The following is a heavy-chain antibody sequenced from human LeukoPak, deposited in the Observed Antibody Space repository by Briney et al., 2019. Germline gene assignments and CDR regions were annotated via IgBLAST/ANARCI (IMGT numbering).Heavy chain of an antibody. CDR2: ICYSRIT. D-gene: IGHD3-22*01. CDR3: ARVDSRRYLQPEAFDI. J-gene: IGHJ3*02. V-gene: IGHV4-31*03. Sequence: KSSETQTLIYTLSIRSYRRGHDFCSWIRQHPGKGLEWICYICYSRITYYHPSLKSRFTISVDTSKNQFSLKLSSVTAADTAVFFCARVDSRRYLQPEAFDIWGQGTMVTVSS. CDR1: IRSYRRGHDF.